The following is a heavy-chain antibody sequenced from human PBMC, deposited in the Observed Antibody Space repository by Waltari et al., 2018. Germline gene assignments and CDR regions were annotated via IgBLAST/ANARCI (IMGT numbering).Heavy chain of an antibody. CDR3: ARDSDSSGWYIDY. Sequence: QVQLVESGGGVVPPGRSLRLSCAASGFIFRNPLVHWVRQAPGKGLEWVTKISNDGTNKYYADSVKGRFTISRDNSKNTLYLQMNSLRPDDTAVYYCARDSDSSGWYIDYWGQGTLVTVSS. D-gene: IGHD6-19*01. CDR1: GFIFRNPL. CDR2: ISNDGTNK. J-gene: IGHJ4*02. V-gene: IGHV3-30*01.